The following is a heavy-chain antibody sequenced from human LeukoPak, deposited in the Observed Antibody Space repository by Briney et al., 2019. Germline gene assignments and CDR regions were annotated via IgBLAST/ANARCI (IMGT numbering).Heavy chain of an antibody. CDR2: INPNSGGT. D-gene: IGHD2-2*03. CDR1: GYTFTGYY. CDR3: ARIPPGYCNSTSCSVL. J-gene: IGHJ4*02. Sequence: APVKVSCKASGYTFTGYYMHWVRQAPGQGLEWMGWINPNSGGTNYAQKFQGRVTMTRDTSISTAYVELSRLRSDDTAVYYCARIPPGYCNSTSCSVLWGQGTLVTVSS. V-gene: IGHV1-2*02.